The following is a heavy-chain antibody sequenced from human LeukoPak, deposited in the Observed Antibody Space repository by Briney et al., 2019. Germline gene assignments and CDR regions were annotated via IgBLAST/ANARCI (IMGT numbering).Heavy chain of an antibody. CDR2: IFWDDNK. D-gene: IGHD3-10*01. CDR3: ARRYGSGSYLAFDP. V-gene: IGHV2-5*02. Sequence: SGPTLVKPTPTLTLTCTFSGFSLDTHGMGVGWIRQPPGKALEWLALIFWDDNKNYSPSLKSRVTITKDSSKNQVVLTVTNMDPVDTGTYYCARRYGSGSYLAFDPWGPGTLVTVSS. CDR1: GFSLDTHGMG. J-gene: IGHJ5*02.